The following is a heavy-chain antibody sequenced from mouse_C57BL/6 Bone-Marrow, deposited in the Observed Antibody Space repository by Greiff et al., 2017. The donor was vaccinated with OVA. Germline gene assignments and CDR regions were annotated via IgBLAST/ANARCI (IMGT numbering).Heavy chain of an antibody. CDR2: INPSSGYT. V-gene: IGHV1-7*01. Sequence: QVHVKQSGAELAKPGASVKLSCKASGYTFTSYWMHWVKQRPGQGLEWIGYINPSSGYTKYNQKFKDKATLTADKSSSTAYMQLSSLTYEDSAVYYCARSFFYGIPWFAYWGQGTLVTVSA. CDR3: ARSFFYGIPWFAY. D-gene: IGHD1-1*01. J-gene: IGHJ3*01. CDR1: GYTFTSYW.